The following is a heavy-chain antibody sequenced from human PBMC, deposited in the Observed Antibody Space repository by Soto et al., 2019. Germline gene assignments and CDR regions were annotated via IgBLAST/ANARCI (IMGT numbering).Heavy chain of an antibody. D-gene: IGHD3-16*02. J-gene: IGHJ4*02. CDR3: ARFRSLGYNFFDY. CDR1: GDTFTTYA. V-gene: IGHV1-3*04. CDR2: ISIGNGYT. Sequence: AASVKVSCKTSGDTFTTYAIHWVRQAPGQRLEWLGWISIGNGYTKYSAKLQDRVTITWDTSATTAYIQLSSLISEDTAVYYCARFRSLGYNFFDYWGQGTLVTVSS.